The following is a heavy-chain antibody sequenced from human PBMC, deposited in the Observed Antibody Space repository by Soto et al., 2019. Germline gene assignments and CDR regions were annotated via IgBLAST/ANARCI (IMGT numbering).Heavy chain of an antibody. CDR3: ARDPVDGMGIR. CDR1: GFTFSNYG. Sequence: SGGSLRLSCAASGFTFSNYGMHWVRQAPGKGLEWVAVIWYDGSNKYYADSVKGRFTISRDNSKNTLYLQMNSLRAEDTAVYYCARDPVDGMGIRWGQGTLVTVS. J-gene: IGHJ4*02. D-gene: IGHD6-19*01. V-gene: IGHV3-33*08. CDR2: IWYDGSNK.